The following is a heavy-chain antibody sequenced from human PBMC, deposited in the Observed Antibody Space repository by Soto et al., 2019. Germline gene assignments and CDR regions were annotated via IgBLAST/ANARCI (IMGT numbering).Heavy chain of an antibody. CDR2: IRETGNT. D-gene: IGHD1-26*01. V-gene: IGHV3-23*01. Sequence: EVQILQSGGGLEQPGGSLRLSCAASGFTFSNYAMSWIRQAPGKGLEWVSTIRETGNTYYADSVRGRFATSRANSENTLYLQRSSLRAEDTAVYFCAKQQMGVIRAIDYWGQGTLVTVSS. CDR3: AKQQMGVIRAIDY. J-gene: IGHJ4*02. CDR1: GFTFSNYA.